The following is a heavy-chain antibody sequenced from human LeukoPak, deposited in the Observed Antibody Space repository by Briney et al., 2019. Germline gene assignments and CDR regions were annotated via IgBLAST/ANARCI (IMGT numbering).Heavy chain of an antibody. CDR3: ARWGDHSGYFDY. J-gene: IGHJ4*02. D-gene: IGHD1-26*01. V-gene: IGHV3-30*03. CDR1: GFIFSNYG. Sequence: GGSLRLSCAASGFIFSNYGMHWVRQAPGKGLEWVAVTSYDGSKKYHADSVKGRFTISRDDAKNSLYLQMNSLRDEDTAVYYCARWGDHSGYFDYWGQGTLVTVSS. CDR2: TSYDGSKK.